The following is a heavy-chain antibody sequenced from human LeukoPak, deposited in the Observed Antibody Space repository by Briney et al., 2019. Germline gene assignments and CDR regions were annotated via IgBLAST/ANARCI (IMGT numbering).Heavy chain of an antibody. J-gene: IGHJ6*02. D-gene: IGHD1-1*01. CDR3: ARDIKLERRGPNYYYYGMDV. Sequence: GASVKVSCKASGGTFSSYAISWVRQAPGQGLEWMGRIIPILGIANYAQKFQGRVTITADKSTSTAYMELSSLRSEDTAVYYCARDIKLERRGPNYYYYGMDVWGQGTTVTVSS. V-gene: IGHV1-69*04. CDR1: GGTFSSYA. CDR2: IIPILGIA.